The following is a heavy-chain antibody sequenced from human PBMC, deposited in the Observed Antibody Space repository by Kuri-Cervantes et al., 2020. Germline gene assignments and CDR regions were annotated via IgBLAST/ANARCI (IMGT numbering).Heavy chain of an antibody. CDR3: ARGVELERCFDY. CDR2: ISNTGST. CDR1: GGSVNSYS. J-gene: IGHJ4*02. V-gene: IGHV4-59*02. Sequence: SETLSLTCTVSGGSVNSYSWNWIRQPPGWGLEWIGYISNTGSTNYSPSLKSRVTISVDTSENQLSLKLSSVTAADTAVYYCARGVELERCFDYWGQGTLVTVSS. D-gene: IGHD1-1*01.